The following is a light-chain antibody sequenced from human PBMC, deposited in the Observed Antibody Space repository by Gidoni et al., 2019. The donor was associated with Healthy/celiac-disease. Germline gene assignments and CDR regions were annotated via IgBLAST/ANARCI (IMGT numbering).Light chain of an antibody. V-gene: IGKV3-15*01. CDR3: QQYNNWPPDT. CDR1: QSVSSN. Sequence: EIVMTQPPATLSVAPGERATLSCRASQSVSSNLAWYQQKPGQAPRLLIYGASTRATGIPARFSGSGSGTEFTLTISSLQSEDFAVYYCQQYNNWPPDTFXXXTKVEIK. CDR2: GAS. J-gene: IGKJ1*01.